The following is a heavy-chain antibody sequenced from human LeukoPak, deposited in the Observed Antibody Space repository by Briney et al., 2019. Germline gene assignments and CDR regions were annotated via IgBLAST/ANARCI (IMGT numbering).Heavy chain of an antibody. J-gene: IGHJ4*02. V-gene: IGHV4-61*01. CDR2: IYYSGST. CDR3: ASARVGSGSYYRYFDY. Sequence: SETLSLTCAVSGYSISSGYYWGWIRQPPGKGLGWSGYIYYSGSTNYNPSLKSRVTISVDTSKNQFSLKLSSVTAADTAVYYCASARVGSGSYYRYFDYWGQGTLVTVSS. CDR1: GYSISSGYY. D-gene: IGHD1-26*01.